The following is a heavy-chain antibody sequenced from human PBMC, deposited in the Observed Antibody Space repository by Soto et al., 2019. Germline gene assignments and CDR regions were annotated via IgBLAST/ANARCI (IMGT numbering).Heavy chain of an antibody. CDR1: GGSISSGGYY. Sequence: SETLSLTCTASGGSISSGGYYWSWIRQHPGKGLEWIGYIYYSGSTYYNPSLKSRVTISVDTSKNQFSLKLSSVTAADTAVYYCARDRRLAAAGMAWFDPWGQGTLVTVSS. D-gene: IGHD6-13*01. V-gene: IGHV4-31*03. J-gene: IGHJ5*02. CDR3: ARDRRLAAAGMAWFDP. CDR2: IYYSGST.